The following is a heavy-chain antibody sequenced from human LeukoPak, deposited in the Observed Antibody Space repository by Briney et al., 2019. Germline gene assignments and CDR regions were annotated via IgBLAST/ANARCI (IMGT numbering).Heavy chain of an antibody. J-gene: IGHJ4*02. CDR1: VYTFTSYY. CDR3: ARAKTLGPPDY. D-gene: IGHD3-10*01. CDR2: INPSGGST. Sequence: ASVKVSCKASVYTFTSYYMHWVRQAPAQGLEWMGIINPSGGSTSYAQKFQGRVTTTRDTSTSTVYMELSSLRCEDTAVYYCARAKTLGPPDYWGQGSLVTVSS. V-gene: IGHV1-46*01.